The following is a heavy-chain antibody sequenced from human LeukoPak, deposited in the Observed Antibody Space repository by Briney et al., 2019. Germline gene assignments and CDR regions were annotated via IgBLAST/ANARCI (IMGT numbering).Heavy chain of an antibody. Sequence: GGSLRLSCAASGFTFSSYAMHWVRQAPGKGLEWVAVISYDGSNKYYADSVKGRFTISRDNSKNTLYLQMNSLRAEDTAVYYCARGRGSGSSWYYFDYWGQETLVIVSS. CDR1: GFTFSSYA. CDR2: ISYDGSNK. CDR3: ARGRGSGSSWYYFDY. D-gene: IGHD6-13*01. J-gene: IGHJ4*02. V-gene: IGHV3-30*04.